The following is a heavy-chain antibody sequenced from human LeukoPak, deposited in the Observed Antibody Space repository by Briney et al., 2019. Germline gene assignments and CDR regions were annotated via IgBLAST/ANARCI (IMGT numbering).Heavy chain of an antibody. D-gene: IGHD1-26*01. CDR2: IYYRGSA. CDR3: ARLVDGIYTRLDY. CDR1: RGSISGDH. J-gene: IGHJ4*02. V-gene: IGHV4-59*08. Sequence: PSETLSLTCTVSRGSISGDHWSWIRQPPGKELEGIGYIYYRGSAKYNPSLKSRVTITVDTSKNQVSLKMSSVTAADMAVYYCARLVDGIYTRLDYWGQGILVTVSS.